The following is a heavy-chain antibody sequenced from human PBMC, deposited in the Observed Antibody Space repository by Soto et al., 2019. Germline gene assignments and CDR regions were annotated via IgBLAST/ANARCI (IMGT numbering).Heavy chain of an antibody. CDR3: ARGWYAPDV. Sequence: EVQLVESGGGLVQPGGSLRLSCAASEFTFSGRSVHWVRQAPGKGLVWVSGIDKVDTDSTYADSVKGRFTSSRDNAKNTGYQQINGLRVEDTAVYYCARGWYAPDVWGQGTTVTVSS. V-gene: IGHV3-74*01. J-gene: IGHJ6*02. D-gene: IGHD6-13*01. CDR2: IDKVDTDS. CDR1: EFTFSGRS.